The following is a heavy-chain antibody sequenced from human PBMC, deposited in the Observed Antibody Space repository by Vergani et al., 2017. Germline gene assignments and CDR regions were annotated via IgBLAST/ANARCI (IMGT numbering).Heavy chain of an antibody. J-gene: IGHJ3*02. V-gene: IGHV4-39*07. CDR2: IYYSGST. D-gene: IGHD3-10*01. CDR1: GGSISSSSYY. CDR3: ARVLGFGELLPDAFEI. Sequence: QLQLQESGPGLVKPSETLSLTCTVSGGSISSSSYYWGWIGQPPGKGLEWIGSIYYSGSTYYNPSLKSRVTISVDTSKNQFSLKLSSVTAADTAVYYCARVLGFGELLPDAFEIWGQGTMVTVSS.